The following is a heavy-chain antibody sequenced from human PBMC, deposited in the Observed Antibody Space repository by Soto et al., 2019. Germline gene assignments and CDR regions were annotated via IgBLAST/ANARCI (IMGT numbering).Heavy chain of an antibody. D-gene: IGHD2-2*01. CDR1: GGSISSSNW. CDR2: IYHSGST. J-gene: IGHJ6*02. V-gene: IGHV4-4*02. CDR3: ARDHFGYCSSTSCYADYYYGMDV. Sequence: PSETLSLTCAVSGGSISSSNWWSWVRQPPGKGLEWIGEIYHSGSTNYNPSLKSRVTISVDKSKNQFSLKLSSVTAADTAVYYCARDHFGYCSSTSCYADYYYGMDVWGQGTTVTAP.